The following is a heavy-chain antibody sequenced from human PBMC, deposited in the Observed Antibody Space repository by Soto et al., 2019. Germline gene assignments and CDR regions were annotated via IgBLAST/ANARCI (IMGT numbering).Heavy chain of an antibody. CDR1: GYSISRGYY. J-gene: IGHJ4*02. D-gene: IGHD3-16*02. V-gene: IGHV4-38-2*01. CDR3: ARGWYDYVWGSYRSARFDY. Sequence: SETLSLTWAVSGYSISRGYYWGWIRQPPGKGLEWIGSIYHSGSTYYNPSLKSRVTISVDTSKNQFSLKLSSVTAADTAVYYCARGWYDYVWGSYRSARFDYWGQGTLVTVSS. CDR2: IYHSGST.